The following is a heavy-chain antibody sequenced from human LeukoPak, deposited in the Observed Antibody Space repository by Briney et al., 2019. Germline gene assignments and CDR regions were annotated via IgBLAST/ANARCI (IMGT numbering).Heavy chain of an antibody. D-gene: IGHD1-26*01. V-gene: IGHV1-8*01. CDR2: LNPNSDNT. J-gene: IGHJ4*02. CDR3: GRAGSHDRQTIDF. CDR1: GYTFTTYD. Sequence: ASVRVSCKPSGYTFTTYDINWVRQATGQGLEWMGWLNPNSDNTAYVQSFQGRLTLTRDTSISTAYMELSSLRSEDTAINYCGRAGSHDRQTIDFWGQGTLVSVSS.